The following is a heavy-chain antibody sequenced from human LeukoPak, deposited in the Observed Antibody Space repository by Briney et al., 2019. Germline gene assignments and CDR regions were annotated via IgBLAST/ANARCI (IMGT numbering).Heavy chain of an antibody. D-gene: IGHD5-12*01. J-gene: IGHJ4*02. CDR2: IYSGGST. CDR3: ARAPPDSGYDAHFDY. V-gene: IGHV3-66*01. CDR1: GFTVSSNY. Sequence: GGSLRLSCAASGFTVSSNYMSWVRQAPGKGLEWVSVIYSGGSTYYADSVKGRFTISRDNSKNTLYLQMNSLRAEDTAVYYCARAPPDSGYDAHFDYWGQGTLVTVSS.